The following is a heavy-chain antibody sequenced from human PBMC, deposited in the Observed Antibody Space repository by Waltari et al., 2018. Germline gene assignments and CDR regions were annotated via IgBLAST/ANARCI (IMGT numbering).Heavy chain of an antibody. Sequence: QVQLQESGPGLVKPSEALSLTSSVSAGSFRSYYWSWIRQPPGKGLGWIGYIYYSGTTNYNPSHKSRVTISVDTSKNQFSLKLSSVTAADTAVYYCARVNPGADAFDIWGQGTMVTVSS. D-gene: IGHD3-10*01. J-gene: IGHJ3*02. CDR3: ARVNPGADAFDI. CDR1: AGSFRSYY. CDR2: IYYSGTT. V-gene: IGHV4-59*01.